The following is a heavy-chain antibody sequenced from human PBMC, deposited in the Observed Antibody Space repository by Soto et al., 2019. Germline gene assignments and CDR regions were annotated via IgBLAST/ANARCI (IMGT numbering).Heavy chain of an antibody. CDR2: IYYSGST. Sequence: SETLSLTCTVSGDSISSNSHYWGWIRQPPGKGLEWIGYIYYSGSTYYNPSLKSRVTISVDTSKNQFSLKLSSVTAADTAVYYCARGETSPGLDYWGQGTLVTVSS. J-gene: IGHJ4*02. V-gene: IGHV4-30-4*08. CDR1: GDSISSNSHY. CDR3: ARGETSPGLDY. D-gene: IGHD1-26*01.